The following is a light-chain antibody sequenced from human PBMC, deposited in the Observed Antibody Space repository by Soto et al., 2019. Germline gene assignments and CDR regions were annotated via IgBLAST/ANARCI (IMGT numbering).Light chain of an antibody. Sequence: QAVVTQDASLTVSPGGTVTLTCGSSTGAVISGHYPHWLQQKPGQAPRTLIYDTSIKHSWTPARFSGSLLGGKAALTLSGAQPEDEADYYCLVIYTGVGEVFGTGTKVTVL. CDR1: TGAVISGHY. V-gene: IGLV7-46*01. CDR3: LVIYTGVGEV. CDR2: DTS. J-gene: IGLJ1*01.